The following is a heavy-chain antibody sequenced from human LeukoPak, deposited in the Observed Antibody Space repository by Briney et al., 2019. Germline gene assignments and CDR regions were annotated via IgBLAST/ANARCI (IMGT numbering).Heavy chain of an antibody. D-gene: IGHD3-22*01. J-gene: IGHJ6*02. CDR1: GGTFSSYA. CDR2: IIPIFGTA. Sequence: ASVKVSCKASGGTFSSYAISWVRQAPGQGLEWMGGIIPIFGTANYAQKFQGRVTITADEFTSTAYMELSSLRSEDTAVYYCARDYYDSSGYYGNYYYYGMDVWGQGTTVTVSS. V-gene: IGHV1-69*13. CDR3: ARDYYDSSGYYGNYYYYGMDV.